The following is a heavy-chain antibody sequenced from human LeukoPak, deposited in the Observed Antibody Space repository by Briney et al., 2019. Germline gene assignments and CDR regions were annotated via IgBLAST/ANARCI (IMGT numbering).Heavy chain of an antibody. J-gene: IGHJ4*02. D-gene: IGHD2-15*01. CDR2: VSGSGGST. Sequence: GGSLRLSCAASGFTFSSYAMSWVRQAPGKGLEWVSAVSGSGGSTYYADSVKGRFTISRDNSKNTLYLQMNSLRAEDTAVYYCAKDQDIVVVVAATGIGFDYWGQGTLVTVSS. V-gene: IGHV3-23*01. CDR3: AKDQDIVVVVAATGIGFDY. CDR1: GFTFSSYA.